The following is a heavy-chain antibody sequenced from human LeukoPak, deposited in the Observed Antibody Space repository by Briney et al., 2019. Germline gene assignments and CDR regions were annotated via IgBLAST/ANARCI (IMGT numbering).Heavy chain of an antibody. CDR2: IYYSGST. Sequence: SETQSLTCTVSGGSISSDYWSWNRQPPGKGLEWIGYIYYSGSTNYNPSLKSRVTISVDTSKNQFSLKLSSVTAADTAVYYCARATYCGGDCYYYFDYWGQGTLVTVSS. V-gene: IGHV4-59*01. CDR3: ARATYCGGDCYYYFDY. J-gene: IGHJ4*02. D-gene: IGHD2-21*02. CDR1: GGSISSDY.